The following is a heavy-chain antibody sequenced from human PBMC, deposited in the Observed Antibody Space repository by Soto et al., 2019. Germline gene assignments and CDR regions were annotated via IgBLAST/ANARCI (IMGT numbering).Heavy chain of an antibody. V-gene: IGHV3-30*18. CDR2: ISYDGSNK. D-gene: IGHD3-22*01. CDR1: GFTFSSYG. CDR3: ANTRYDSSGIDY. Sequence: QVQLVESGGGVVQPGRSLRLSCAASGFTFSSYGMHWVRQAPGKGLEWVSVISYDGSNKYYADSVKGQFTISRDNSKNTLYLQMNSLRAEDTAVYYCANTRYDSSGIDYWGQGTLVTVSS. J-gene: IGHJ4*02.